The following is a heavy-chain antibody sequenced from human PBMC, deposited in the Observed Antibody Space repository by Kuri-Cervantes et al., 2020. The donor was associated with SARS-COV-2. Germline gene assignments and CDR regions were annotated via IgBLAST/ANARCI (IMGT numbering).Heavy chain of an antibody. J-gene: IGHJ5*02. CDR2: ISGGGGDT. Sequence: GGSLRLSCAASGFDFGFRVMSWVRQAPGRGLEWVSSISGGGGDTFFADSVRGRFTISRDNYRRTLYLQMSTLRPEDTATYYCATTRASAGASGAPNWFDTWGQGTLVTVSS. CDR1: GFDFGFRV. V-gene: IGHV3-23*01. CDR3: ATTRASAGASGAPNWFDT. D-gene: IGHD4/OR15-4a*01.